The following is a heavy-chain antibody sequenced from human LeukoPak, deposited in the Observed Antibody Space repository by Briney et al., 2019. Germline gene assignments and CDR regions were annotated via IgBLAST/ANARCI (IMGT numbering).Heavy chain of an antibody. J-gene: IGHJ6*03. CDR1: GFTFSSYG. CDR3: AKGDCSGGSCYHYYMDV. D-gene: IGHD2-15*01. CDR2: ISYDGSNK. Sequence: GGSLRLSCAASGFTFSSYGMHWVRQAPGKGLEWVAVISYDGSNKYYADSVKGRFTISRDNSKNTLYLQMNSLRAEDTAVYYCAKGDCSGGSCYHYYMDVWGKGTTVTISS. V-gene: IGHV3-30*18.